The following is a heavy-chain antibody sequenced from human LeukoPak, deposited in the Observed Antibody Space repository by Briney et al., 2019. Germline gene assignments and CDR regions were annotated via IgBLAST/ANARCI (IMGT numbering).Heavy chain of an antibody. Sequence: GGSLRVSCAASGFTFSSYDMSWVRQAPGKGLEWVSAISGSGGSTYYAHSLKGRLTISRDNSKNTLYLQMNSLRAEDTAVYYCAKKPARIAAAYTFDYWGQGTLVTVSS. CDR2: ISGSGGST. V-gene: IGHV3-23*01. CDR3: AKKPARIAAAYTFDY. CDR1: GFTFSSYD. J-gene: IGHJ4*02. D-gene: IGHD6-13*01.